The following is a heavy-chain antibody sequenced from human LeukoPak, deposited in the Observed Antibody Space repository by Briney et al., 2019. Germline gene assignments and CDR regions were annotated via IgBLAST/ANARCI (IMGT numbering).Heavy chain of an antibody. J-gene: IGHJ4*02. CDR3: ARVGYYDSSWYFDY. CDR2: IYSGGST. D-gene: IGHD3-22*01. V-gene: IGHV3-66*01. Sequence: TGGSLRLSCAASGFTFSSYAMSWVRQAPGKGLEWVSVIYSGGSTYYADSVKGRFTISRDNSKNTLYLQMNSLRAEDTAVYYCARVGYYDSSWYFDYWGQGTLVTVSS. CDR1: GFTFSSYA.